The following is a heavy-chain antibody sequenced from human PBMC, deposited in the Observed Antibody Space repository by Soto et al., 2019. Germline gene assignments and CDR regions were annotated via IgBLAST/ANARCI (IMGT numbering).Heavy chain of an antibody. CDR1: GSAISSSRYY. Sequence: SETLSLTCAVSGSAISSSRYYWGWIRQPPGKGLEWIGSIYYSGSTYYNPSLKSRVTISVDTSKNQFSLKLSSVTAADTAVYNCVRGWWEREGYLMDVWGQGTTVTVSS. D-gene: IGHD1-26*01. J-gene: IGHJ6*02. CDR3: VRGWWEREGYLMDV. V-gene: IGHV4-39*01. CDR2: IYYSGST.